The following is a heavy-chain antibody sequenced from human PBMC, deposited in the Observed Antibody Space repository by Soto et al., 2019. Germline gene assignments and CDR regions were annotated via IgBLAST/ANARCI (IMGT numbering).Heavy chain of an antibody. CDR2: ISGSGGST. CDR3: AKYRRGYTSPDHFDF. Sequence: PGGSMRLSCAASGFTFSSYAMSWVRQAPGKGLEWVSAISGSGGSTYYADSVKGRFTISRDNSKNTLYLQMNSLRAEDTAVYYCAKYRRGYTSPDHFDFWGQGTLVTVSS. V-gene: IGHV3-23*01. J-gene: IGHJ4*02. D-gene: IGHD5-18*01. CDR1: GFTFSSYA.